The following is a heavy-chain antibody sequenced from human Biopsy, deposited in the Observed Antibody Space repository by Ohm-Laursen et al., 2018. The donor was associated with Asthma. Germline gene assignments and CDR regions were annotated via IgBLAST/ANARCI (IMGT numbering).Heavy chain of an antibody. J-gene: IGHJ4*02. D-gene: IGHD1-20*01. CDR3: ARGDRSNWSHYYFDY. CDR2: IYNGGTS. V-gene: IGHV3-53*01. CDR1: GFTVRRDY. Sequence: SLRLSCSASGFTVRRDYMFWVRQAPGKGLERVSVIYNGGTSHTADSVRGRFTISRDYSKNTLYLQMHSLRAEDTAVYYCARGDRSNWSHYYFDYWGQGTLVSVSS.